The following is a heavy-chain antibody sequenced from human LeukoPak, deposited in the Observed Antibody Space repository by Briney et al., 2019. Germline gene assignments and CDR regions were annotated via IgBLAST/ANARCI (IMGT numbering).Heavy chain of an antibody. D-gene: IGHD2-15*01. J-gene: IGHJ4*02. Sequence: PGWSLRLSCAASGFIFNNYAMSWVRQAPGKGLEWVSGISSGGSTYYADSVQGRFTISRDNSKNMLYLQMNTLRAEDTAVYYCAKEGGHSYDYFDYWGQGTLVTVSS. CDR3: AKEGGHSYDYFDY. CDR1: GFIFNNYA. CDR2: ISSGGST. V-gene: IGHV3-23*01.